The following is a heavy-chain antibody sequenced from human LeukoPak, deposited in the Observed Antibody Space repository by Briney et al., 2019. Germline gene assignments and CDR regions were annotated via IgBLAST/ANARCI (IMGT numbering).Heavy chain of an antibody. CDR3: AKAVGYCSSTSCYDFDY. V-gene: IGHV3-23*01. D-gene: IGHD2-2*01. Sequence: PGGSLRLSCAASGFTFSSYAMSWVRQAPGKGLEWVSVISGSGGSTYYADSVKGRFTISRDNSKNTLYLQMNSLRVEDTAVYYCAKAVGYCSSTSCYDFDYWGQGTLVTVSS. CDR1: GFTFSSYA. CDR2: ISGSGGST. J-gene: IGHJ4*02.